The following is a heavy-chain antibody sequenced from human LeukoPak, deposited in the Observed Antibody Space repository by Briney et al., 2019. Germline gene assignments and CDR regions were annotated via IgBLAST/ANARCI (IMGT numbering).Heavy chain of an antibody. D-gene: IGHD3-3*01. CDR2: ISGSGGST. CDR1: GFTFSSYA. J-gene: IGHJ4*02. V-gene: IGHV3-23*01. CDR3: AKALFGVVIIPFYY. Sequence: GGSLRLSCAVSGFTFSSYAMSWVRHAPVKGLEWVLAISGSGGSTYYADSVKGQFTIYRDNSKNTLYLQMHSLRAEDTAVYYCAKALFGVVIIPFYYWGQGTLVTVSS.